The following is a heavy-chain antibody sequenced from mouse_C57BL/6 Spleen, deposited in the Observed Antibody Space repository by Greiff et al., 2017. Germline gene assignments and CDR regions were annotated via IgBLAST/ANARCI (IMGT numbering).Heavy chain of an antibody. J-gene: IGHJ4*01. CDR3: AVGGYAMDY. V-gene: IGHV1-69*01. CDR2: IDPSDSYT. CDR1: GYTFTSYW. Sequence: QLQQPGAELVMPGASVKLSCKASGYTFTSYWMHWVKQRPGQGLEWIGEIDPSDSYTNYNQKFKGKSTLTVDKSSSTAYMQLSSLTSEDSAVYYCAVGGYAMDYWGQGTSVTVSS. D-gene: IGHD1-1*01.